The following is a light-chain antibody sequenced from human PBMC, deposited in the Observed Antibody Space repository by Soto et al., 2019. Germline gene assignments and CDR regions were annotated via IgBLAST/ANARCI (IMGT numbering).Light chain of an antibody. V-gene: IGKV1-5*03. CDR1: QSISGW. J-gene: IGKJ1*01. Sequence: DIQVTQSPSTLSASVGDRVTITCRASQSISGWLAWYQQKPGKAPNLLIYKASTLESGVPSRFSGSGSGTEFTLTISGLQLDDFATYYCQQYNNYGSWTFGQGTKVEIK. CDR2: KAS. CDR3: QQYNNYGSWT.